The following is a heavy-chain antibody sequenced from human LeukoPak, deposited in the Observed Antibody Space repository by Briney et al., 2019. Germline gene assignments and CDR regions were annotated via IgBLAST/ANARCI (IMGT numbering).Heavy chain of an antibody. V-gene: IGHV3-21*01. J-gene: IGHJ4*02. CDR3: ARDASALH. Sequence: GGSLRLSCAASGFTFSTYNMNWVRQAPGKGLEWVSSITSSSSYIYYADSVKGRFTISRDNAKSSLSLQMNSLRVDDTAVYYCARDASALHWGQGARVTVSS. CDR2: ITSSSSYI. CDR1: GFTFSTYN. D-gene: IGHD3-3*01.